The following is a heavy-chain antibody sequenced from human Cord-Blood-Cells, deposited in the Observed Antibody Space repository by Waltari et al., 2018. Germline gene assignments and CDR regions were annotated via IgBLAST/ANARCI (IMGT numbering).Heavy chain of an antibody. CDR2: NNPNSGGK. CDR1: GYTFTGYY. Sequence: QVQLVQSGAEVKKPGASVKVSCKASGYTFTGYYMHWVRPAPGQGLEGMDRNNPNSGGKNYARKFQGRVTMTRDTSISKAYMEVGRLRSDDTAVYYCARDIVGYSYGYFDCWGQGTLVTVSS. CDR3: ARDIVGYSYGYFDC. D-gene: IGHD5-18*01. J-gene: IGHJ4*02. V-gene: IGHV1-2*02.